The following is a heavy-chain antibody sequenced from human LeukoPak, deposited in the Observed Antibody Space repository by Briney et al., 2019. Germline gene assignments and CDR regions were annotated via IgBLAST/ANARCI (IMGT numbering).Heavy chain of an antibody. J-gene: IGHJ4*02. V-gene: IGHV3-23*01. D-gene: IGHD2-8*02. CDR2: ITNNNGKT. CDR3: AKERGILVRLNLYYFDY. CDR1: GFTVSRYA. Sequence: GGSLRLSCVASGFTVSRYAMSWVRRVPGKGLEWVSSITNNNGKTYYADSVKGRFAISRDESENTVFLQMNSLRAEDTAIYYCAKERGILVRLNLYYFDYWGQGTLVTVSS.